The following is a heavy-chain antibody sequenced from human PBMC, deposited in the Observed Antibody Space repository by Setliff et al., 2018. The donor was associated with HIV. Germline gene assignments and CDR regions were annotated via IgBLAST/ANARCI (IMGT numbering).Heavy chain of an antibody. Sequence: ASVKVSCKASGYIFTRYYMHWVRQAPGQGLEWMGIINPSGGSTSSAQKFQGRVTMTRDTSISTAYMELSRLRSDDTAVYYCARRNWNDGVDYWGQGTLVTVSS. CDR1: GYIFTRYY. J-gene: IGHJ4*02. CDR3: ARRNWNDGVDY. V-gene: IGHV1-46*01. CDR2: INPSGGST. D-gene: IGHD1-20*01.